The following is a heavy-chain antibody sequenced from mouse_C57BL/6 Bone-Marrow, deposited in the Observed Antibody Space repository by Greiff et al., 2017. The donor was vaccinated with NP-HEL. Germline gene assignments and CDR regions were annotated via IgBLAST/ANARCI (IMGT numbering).Heavy chain of an antibody. CDR2: IDPEDGET. V-gene: IGHV14-2*01. CDR3: ASFITTVVATSGYFDV. CDR1: GFNIKDYY. J-gene: IGHJ1*03. D-gene: IGHD1-1*01. Sequence: EVQLQQSGAELVKPGASVKLSCTASGFNIKDYYMHWVKQRTEQGLEWIGRIDPEDGETTYAPKFQGKATITADTSSNKAYLQLSSLTSEDTAVYYCASFITTVVATSGYFDVWGTGTTVTVSS.